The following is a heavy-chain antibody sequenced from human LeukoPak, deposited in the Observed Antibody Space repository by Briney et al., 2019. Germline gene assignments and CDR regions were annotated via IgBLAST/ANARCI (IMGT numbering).Heavy chain of an antibody. Sequence: ASVKVSCKASGYTFTGYYMHWVRQAPGQGLEWMGWINPNCGGISYAQKFQGRIAMTRDTSISTAYMELSRLRSDDTAVYYCARDGYYYDNSGYNFDYWGQGTLVTVSS. CDR2: INPNCGGI. V-gene: IGHV1-2*02. D-gene: IGHD3-22*01. CDR1: GYTFTGYY. J-gene: IGHJ4*02. CDR3: ARDGYYYDNSGYNFDY.